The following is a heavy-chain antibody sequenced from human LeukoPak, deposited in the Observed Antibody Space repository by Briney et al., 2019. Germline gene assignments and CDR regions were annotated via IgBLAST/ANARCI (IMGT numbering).Heavy chain of an antibody. CDR3: ARAGGFGELLVGY. D-gene: IGHD3-10*01. CDR1: GGSISSSGYY. J-gene: IGHJ4*02. CDR2: IYYSGST. Sequence: SETLSLTCTVSGGSISSSGYYWGWIRQPPGKGLEWIGSIYYSGSTYYNPSLKSRVTISVDTSRNQFSLKLNSVTAADTAVYYCARAGGFGELLVGYWGQGALVTVSS. V-gene: IGHV4-39*07.